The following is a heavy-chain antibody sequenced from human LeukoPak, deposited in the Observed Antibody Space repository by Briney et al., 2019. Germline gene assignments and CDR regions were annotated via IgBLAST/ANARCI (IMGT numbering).Heavy chain of an antibody. CDR2: IYYSGST. CDR1: GGSISSSSYY. V-gene: IGHV4-39*01. J-gene: IGHJ6*02. D-gene: IGHD4-17*01. Sequence: SETLSLTCTVSGGSISSSSYYWGWIRQPPGKGLEWIGSIYYSGSTYYNPSLKSRVTISVDTSKNQFSLKLSSVTAADTAVYYCARTRRLRIPYYYYGMDVWGQGTTVTVSS. CDR3: ARTRRLRIPYYYYGMDV.